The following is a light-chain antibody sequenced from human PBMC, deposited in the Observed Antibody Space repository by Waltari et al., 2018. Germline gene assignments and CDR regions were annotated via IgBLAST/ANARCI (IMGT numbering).Light chain of an antibody. CDR1: DIGSKS. V-gene: IGLV3-21*02. CDR3: QVWDNFSNHVI. CDR2: DDS. J-gene: IGLJ2*01. Sequence: SYWLFQSPSVSVAPGQTARITCGGKDIGSKSVQWYQQKPGQAPVLVVSDDSDRPSGIPERFSGSKPGNTATLTINRVEAGDEADYYCQVWDNFSNHVIFGGGTKLTVL.